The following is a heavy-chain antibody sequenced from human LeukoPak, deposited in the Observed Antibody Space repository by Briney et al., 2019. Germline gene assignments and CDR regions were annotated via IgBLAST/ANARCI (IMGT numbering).Heavy chain of an antibody. CDR3: AQSACTNTRCSNDWFDP. J-gene: IGHJ5*02. CDR2: IYWDDDK. V-gene: IGHV2-5*02. CDR1: GFSLSSSGVG. Sequence: SGPTLVKPTQTLTLTSTFSGFSLSSSGVGVGWIRQPPGKGLEWLALIYWDDDKRYSPFLKNRLTITKDTSKNQVVLTMTNMDPVVTATYYCAQSACTNTRCSNDWFDPWGQGTLVTVSS. D-gene: IGHD2-2*01.